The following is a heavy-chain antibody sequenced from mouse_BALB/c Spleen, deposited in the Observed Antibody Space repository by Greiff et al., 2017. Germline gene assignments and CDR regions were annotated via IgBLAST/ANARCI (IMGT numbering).Heavy chain of an antibody. CDR2: IDPSDSYT. CDR1: GYTFTSYW. J-gene: IGHJ3*01. Sequence: QVQLKQPGAELVKPGASVKLSCKASGYTFTSYWMHWVKQRPGQGLEWIGEIDPSDSYTNYNQKFKGKATLTVDKSSSTAYMQLSSLTSEDSAVYYCASLAWFAYWGQGTLVTVSA. CDR3: ASLAWFAY. V-gene: IGHV1-69*02.